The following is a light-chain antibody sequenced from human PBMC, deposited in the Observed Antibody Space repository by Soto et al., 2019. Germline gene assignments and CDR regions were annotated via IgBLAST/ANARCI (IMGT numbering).Light chain of an antibody. V-gene: IGKV1-39*01. CDR3: QQSYSTPLT. CDR2: AAS. J-gene: IGKJ4*01. CDR1: QSISSY. Sequence: DFQMTQSPSSLSASVGDRVTITCRASQSISSYLNWYQQKPGKAPKLLIYAASSLQSGVPSRFSGSGSGTDFTLTISSLQPEDFATYYCQQSYSTPLTFCGGTKVEIK.